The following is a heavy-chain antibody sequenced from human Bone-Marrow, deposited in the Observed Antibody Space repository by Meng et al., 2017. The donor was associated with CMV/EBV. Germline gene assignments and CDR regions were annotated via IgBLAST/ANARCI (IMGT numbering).Heavy chain of an antibody. CDR3: ARDRLAAADYGMDV. J-gene: IGHJ6*01. Sequence: GESLKISCVASGFTFSDSGMHWVRQAPGKGLEWVAFIPYDGSNTHSGDSVKGRFTISRDNAKNSLYLQMNSLRAEDTAVYYCARDRLAAADYGMDVWGQGTTVTVSS. CDR1: GFTFSDSG. D-gene: IGHD6-13*01. V-gene: IGHV3-33*05. CDR2: IPYDGSNT.